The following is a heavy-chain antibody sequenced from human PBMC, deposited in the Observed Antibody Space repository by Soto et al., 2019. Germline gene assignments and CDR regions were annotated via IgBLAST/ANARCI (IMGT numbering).Heavy chain of an antibody. V-gene: IGHV3-15*01. Sequence: EVQLVESGGGLVKPGGSLRLSCAASGFTFSNAWMSWVRQAPGKGLEWVGRIKSKTDGGTTDYAAPGKGRFTISRDNSKNTLYLQMNSLKTEDTAVYYCTTDYGCSSTSCYNPYYYYGMDVWGQGTTVTVSS. CDR2: IKSKTDGGTT. CDR3: TTDYGCSSTSCYNPYYYYGMDV. D-gene: IGHD2-2*02. CDR1: GFTFSNAW. J-gene: IGHJ6*02.